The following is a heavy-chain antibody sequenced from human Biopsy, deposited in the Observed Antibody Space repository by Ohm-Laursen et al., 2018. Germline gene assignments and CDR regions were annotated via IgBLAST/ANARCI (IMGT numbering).Heavy chain of an antibody. V-gene: IGHV3-23*01. Sequence: SLRLSCSASGFTFSSYGMSWVRQAPGKGLEWVSVLSGSGGTTYYADSVKGRFTISRDNSKNTLYLQMNSLTAEDTAVYYCAKTFHGSSFLYDYWGQGTLVTFSS. CDR3: AKTFHGSSFLYDY. D-gene: IGHD2-15*01. CDR2: LSGSGGTT. J-gene: IGHJ4*02. CDR1: GFTFSSYG.